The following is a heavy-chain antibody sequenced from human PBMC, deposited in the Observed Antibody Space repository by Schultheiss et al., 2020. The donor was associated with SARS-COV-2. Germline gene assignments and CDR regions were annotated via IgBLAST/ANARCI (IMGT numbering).Heavy chain of an antibody. J-gene: IGHJ5*02. CDR2: INPNSGGT. D-gene: IGHD5-24*01. Sequence: ASVKVSCKASGYTFTNYGISWVRQAPGQGLEWMGRINPNSGGTNYAQKFQGRVTMTRDTSISTAYMELSRLRSDDTAVYYCARDLRAFRFDPWGQGTLVTVSS. CDR1: GYTFTNYG. CDR3: ARDLRAFRFDP. V-gene: IGHV1-2*06.